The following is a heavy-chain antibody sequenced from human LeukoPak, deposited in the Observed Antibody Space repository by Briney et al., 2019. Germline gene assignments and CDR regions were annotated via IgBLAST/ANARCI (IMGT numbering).Heavy chain of an antibody. Sequence: SVKVSCKAFAFTFTSSAVQWVRQARGQRLEWIGWIVVGSGNTNYAQKFQERVTITRDMSTSTAYMELSSLRAEDTAVYYCARDRNIFKERDAFDIWGQGTMVTVSS. J-gene: IGHJ3*02. CDR1: AFTFTSSA. D-gene: IGHD3-3*02. CDR2: IVVGSGNT. CDR3: ARDRNIFKERDAFDI. V-gene: IGHV1-58*01.